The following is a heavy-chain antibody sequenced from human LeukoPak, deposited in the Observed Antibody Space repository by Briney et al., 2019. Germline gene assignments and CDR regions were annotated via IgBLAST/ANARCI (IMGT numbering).Heavy chain of an antibody. J-gene: IGHJ4*02. CDR1: GGTFSSYA. D-gene: IGHD5-12*01. Sequence: EASVKVSCKASGGTFSSYAISWVRQAPGQGLEWMGGIIPIFGTANYAQKFQGRVTITADESTSTAYMELSSLRSEDTAVYYCATVRGIVATIRWPGAGGYFDSWAQGTLVTVS. CDR3: ATVRGIVATIRWPGAGGYFDS. CDR2: IIPIFGTA. V-gene: IGHV1-69*13.